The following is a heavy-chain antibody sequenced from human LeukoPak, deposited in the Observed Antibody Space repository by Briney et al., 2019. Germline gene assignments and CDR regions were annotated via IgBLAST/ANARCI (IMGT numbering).Heavy chain of an antibody. D-gene: IGHD3-10*01. Sequence: GASVKVSCKASGYTFTSYDINWVRQATGQGLEWMGWMNPNSGNTGYAQKFQGRVTMTRNTSISTAYMELSSLRSEDTAVYYCARRYYYGSGSYQGGFYYYYYYMDVWGKGTTVTVSS. V-gene: IGHV1-8*01. J-gene: IGHJ6*03. CDR1: GYTFTSYD. CDR2: MNPNSGNT. CDR3: ARRYYYGSGSYQGGFYYYYYYMDV.